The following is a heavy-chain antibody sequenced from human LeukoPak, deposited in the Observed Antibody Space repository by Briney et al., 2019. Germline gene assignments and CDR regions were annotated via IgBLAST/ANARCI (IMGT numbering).Heavy chain of an antibody. J-gene: IGHJ4*02. CDR3: ARDCGGSGPTSHDY. CDR1: GFTFKSSW. D-gene: IGHD3-16*01. V-gene: IGHV3-74*01. Sequence: QPGGSLTLSCAATGFTFKSSWMHWVRQPPGGGPVWVSRISSDGTNTRYTDSVRGRFTVSRDNAKNTLYLQMNSLRVEDSAVYYCARDCGGSGPTSHDYWGQGTLVTVSS. CDR2: ISSDGTNT.